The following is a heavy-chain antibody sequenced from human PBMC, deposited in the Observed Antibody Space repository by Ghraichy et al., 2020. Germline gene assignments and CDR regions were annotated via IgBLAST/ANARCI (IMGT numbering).Heavy chain of an antibody. CDR3: ARDLGSFSSWDGFDY. CDR2: INPNSGGT. CDR1: GYTFTGYY. J-gene: IGHJ4*02. Sequence: ASVKVSCKASGYTFTGYYMHWVRQAPGQGLEWMGWINPNSGGTNYAQKFQGRVTMTRDTSISTAYMELSRLRSDDTAVYYCARDLGSFSSWDGFDYWGQGTLVTVSS. D-gene: IGHD2-2*01. V-gene: IGHV1-2*02.